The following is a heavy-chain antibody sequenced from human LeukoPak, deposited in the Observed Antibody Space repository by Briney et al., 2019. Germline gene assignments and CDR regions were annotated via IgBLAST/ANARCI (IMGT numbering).Heavy chain of an antibody. CDR1: GFIFTDYW. D-gene: IGHD5-24*01. CDR3: ARETPRRGETRDGYR. J-gene: IGHJ4*02. CDR2: IKEDGSEK. Sequence: GGSLRLSCAASGFIFTDYWMYWVRQAPGRGLAWVANIKEDGSEKNYVDSVKGRFTISRDNAKNSVYLQMNSLRAEDTAVYYCARETPRRGETRDGYRWGQGTLVTVSS. V-gene: IGHV3-7*01.